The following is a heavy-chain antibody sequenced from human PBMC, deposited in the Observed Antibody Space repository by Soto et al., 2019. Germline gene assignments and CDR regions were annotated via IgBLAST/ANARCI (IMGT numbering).Heavy chain of an antibody. CDR3: AKGLWYNILSYLHY. J-gene: IGHJ4*02. V-gene: IGHV3-23*01. CDR2: INGGGDTT. CDR1: GFTFSNYA. D-gene: IGHD3-9*01. Sequence: EVQLLESGGGLVQPGGSLRLSCAASGFTFSNYAVTWVRQAPGKGLEWVSTINGGGDTTYYADSVKGRFTISRDNSRDTLSLQLNSLKSEDTAVYYCAKGLWYNILSYLHYWGQGQLVTVYS.